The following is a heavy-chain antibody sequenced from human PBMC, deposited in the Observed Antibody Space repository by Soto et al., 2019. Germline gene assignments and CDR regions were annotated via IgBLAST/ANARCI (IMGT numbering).Heavy chain of an antibody. D-gene: IGHD6-25*01. V-gene: IGHV3-13*04. Sequence: GSLRLSYAASGFTFNNYDMHWVRQTTGKGLEWVSAIDTAGNTYYPDSVKGRFTISRENAKNSLFLQMNNLRAGDTAVYYGARGTGYSSGLYTSWGQGTLVTVSS. CDR2: IDTAGNT. CDR3: ARGTGYSSGLYTS. J-gene: IGHJ1*01. CDR1: GFTFNNYD.